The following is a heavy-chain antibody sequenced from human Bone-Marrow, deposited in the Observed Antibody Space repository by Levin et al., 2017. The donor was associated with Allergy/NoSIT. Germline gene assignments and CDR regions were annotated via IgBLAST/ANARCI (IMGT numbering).Heavy chain of an antibody. Sequence: GGSLRLSCAASGFTFSSYGMHWVRQAPGKGLEWVAVIWYDGSNKYYADSVKGRFTISRDNSKNTLYLQMNSLRAEDTAVYYCARDQALGYCSSTSCYTIDYYYGMDVWGQGTTVTVSS. CDR3: ARDQALGYCSSTSCYTIDYYYGMDV. J-gene: IGHJ6*02. CDR1: GFTFSSYG. V-gene: IGHV3-33*01. D-gene: IGHD2-2*02. CDR2: IWYDGSNK.